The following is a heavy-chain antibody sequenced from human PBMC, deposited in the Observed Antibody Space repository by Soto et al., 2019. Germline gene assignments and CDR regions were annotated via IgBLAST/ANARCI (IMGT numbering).Heavy chain of an antibody. D-gene: IGHD2-15*01. J-gene: IGHJ4*02. V-gene: IGHV3-30*18. CDR1: GFTFSNYG. CDR2: ISYDGSNK. Sequence: QVQLVESGGGVVQPGTSLRLSCAASGFTFSNYGMHWVRQAPGKGLEWVTLISYDGSNKYYADSVKGRFTISRDSSKNTLYLQMNSLRAEDTAVYYCAKGDCSGGSCYSPFDYWGQGTLVTVSS. CDR3: AKGDCSGGSCYSPFDY.